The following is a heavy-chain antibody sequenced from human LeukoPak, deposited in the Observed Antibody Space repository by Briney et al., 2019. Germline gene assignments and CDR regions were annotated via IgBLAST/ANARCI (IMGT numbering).Heavy chain of an antibody. CDR1: GFTFSSYE. J-gene: IGHJ1*01. Sequence: GGSLRLSCAASGFTFSSYEMNWVRQAPGKGLEWVSYISSSGGTIFYADSVKGRFTISRDNAKNSLYLQMNSLRAEDTAVYYCASPYSSGLWGQGTLVTVSS. D-gene: IGHD6-25*01. CDR2: ISSSGGTI. V-gene: IGHV3-48*03. CDR3: ASPYSSGL.